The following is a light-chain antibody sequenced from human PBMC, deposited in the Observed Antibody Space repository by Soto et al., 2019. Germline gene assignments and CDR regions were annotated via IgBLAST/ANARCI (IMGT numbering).Light chain of an antibody. J-gene: IGLJ1*01. CDR2: GNS. Sequence: QSVLTQPPSVSGAPGQRVTTSCTGSSSNIGAGYDVHWYQQLPGTAPKLLIYGNSNRPSGVPDRFSGSKSGTSASLAITGLQAEDEGDYYCQSYDSTLSARYVFGTGTKVTVL. CDR3: QSYDSTLSARYV. V-gene: IGLV1-40*01. CDR1: SSNIGAGYD.